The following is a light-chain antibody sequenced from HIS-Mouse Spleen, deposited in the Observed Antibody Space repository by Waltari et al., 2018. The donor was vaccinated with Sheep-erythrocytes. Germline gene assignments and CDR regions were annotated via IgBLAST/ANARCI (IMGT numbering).Light chain of an antibody. CDR2: DVS. CDR1: TSDVGGHNY. V-gene: IGLV2-11*01. J-gene: IGLJ1*01. Sequence: QSALTQPRSVSGSPGQPVTISCTGTTSDVGGHNYVSWYQQHPGKAPKLMIYDVSKRPSGVPDRFSGSKSGNTASLTISGLQAEDEADYYCCSYAGSYNHVFATGTKVTVL. CDR3: CSYAGSYNHV.